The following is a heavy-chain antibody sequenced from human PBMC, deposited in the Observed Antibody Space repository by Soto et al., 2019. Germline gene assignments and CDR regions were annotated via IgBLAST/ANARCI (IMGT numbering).Heavy chain of an antibody. Sequence: SETLSLTCSVCGASVSSSDFFWSWIRQPPGKGLEWIGYLYHIGTTKYNPSLKSRVTISVDTSMNQFSLKRTTVAAADTAVYYCARANIAAAGTYYYWGRGTLVTVSS. CDR3: ARANIAAAGTYYY. CDR2: LYHIGTT. V-gene: IGHV4-61*08. D-gene: IGHD6-13*01. CDR1: GASVSSSDFF. J-gene: IGHJ4*02.